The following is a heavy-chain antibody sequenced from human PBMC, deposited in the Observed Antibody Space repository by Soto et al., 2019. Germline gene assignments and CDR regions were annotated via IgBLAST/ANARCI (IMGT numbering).Heavy chain of an antibody. CDR1: GGTFSSYA. CDR2: IIPIFGTA. D-gene: IGHD6-6*01. CDR3: AGGIAARDVSPYYGMDV. V-gene: IGHV1-69*06. Sequence: SVKVSCKASGGTFSSYAISWVRQAPGQGLGWMGGIIPIFGTANYAQKFQGRVTITADKSTSTAYMELSSLRSEDTAVYYCAGGIAARDVSPYYGMDVWGQGTTVTVSS. J-gene: IGHJ6*02.